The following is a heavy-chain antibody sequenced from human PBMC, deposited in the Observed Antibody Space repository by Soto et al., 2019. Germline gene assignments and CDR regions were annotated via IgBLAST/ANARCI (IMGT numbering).Heavy chain of an antibody. D-gene: IGHD3-3*01. CDR1: GFTFSSYA. CDR2: ISGSGGST. CDR3: AKDVYDFWSGGPHDYFDY. J-gene: IGHJ4*02. V-gene: IGHV3-23*01. Sequence: PGGSLRLSCAASGFTFSSYAMSWVRQAPGKGLEWVSAISGSGGSTYYADSVKGRFTISRDNSKNTLYLQMNSLRAEDTAVYYCAKDVYDFWSGGPHDYFDYWGQGTLVTVSS.